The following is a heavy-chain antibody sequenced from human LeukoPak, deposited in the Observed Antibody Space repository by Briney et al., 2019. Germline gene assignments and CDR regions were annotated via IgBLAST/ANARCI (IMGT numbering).Heavy chain of an antibody. CDR1: GGSISSYY. J-gene: IGHJ6*03. Sequence: SETLSLTCTVSGGSISSYYWSWIRQPPGKGREWIAYIYYSGSTDYNPSLKSRVTISVDTSKNQFSLKLSSVTPADTAVYYCARGYSYYYMDVWGKGTTVTVSS. V-gene: IGHV4-59*01. CDR2: IYYSGST. D-gene: IGHD5-18*01. CDR3: ARGYSYYYMDV.